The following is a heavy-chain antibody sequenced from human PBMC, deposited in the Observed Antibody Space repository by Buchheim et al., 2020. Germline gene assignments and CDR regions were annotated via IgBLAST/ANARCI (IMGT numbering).Heavy chain of an antibody. CDR2: ISSSGTSI. J-gene: IGHJ4*02. CDR1: RFTLNSFE. CDR3: ARYLSQWSFDW. V-gene: IGHV3-48*03. Sequence: EVQLVESGGGLVQPGGSLRLSCAASRFTLNSFEMTWVRQAPGKGLEWVSYISSSGTSIFYADSVKGRFTISSDNAKNTMFLQMNSLRAEDTAVYYCARYLSQWSFDWWGQGTL. D-gene: IGHD2-15*01.